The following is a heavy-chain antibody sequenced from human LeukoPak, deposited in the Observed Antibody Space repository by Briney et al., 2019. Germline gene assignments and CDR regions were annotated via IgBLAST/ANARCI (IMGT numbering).Heavy chain of an antibody. Sequence: GAAVKVSLKGSGYTFTRYHINWLRPATGQGRDGVGWMNPNKGNTGYAQKFQGRVPITRNTPISTAYMALSSLRSEDTAVYYCARIYFPREAFDIWGQGTMVTVSS. CDR3: ARIYFPREAFDI. V-gene: IGHV1-8*03. CDR1: GYTFTRYH. D-gene: IGHD2/OR15-2a*01. J-gene: IGHJ3*02. CDR2: MNPNKGNT.